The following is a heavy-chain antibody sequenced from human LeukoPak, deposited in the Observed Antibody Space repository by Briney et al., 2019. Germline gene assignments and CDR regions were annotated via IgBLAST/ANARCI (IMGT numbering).Heavy chain of an antibody. CDR1: GFTFSSYA. V-gene: IGHV3-23*01. J-gene: IGHJ4*02. CDR3: AKGHSGSPSHYFDY. D-gene: IGHD1-26*01. CDR2: ISGSGGST. Sequence: GGSLRLSCAASGFTFSSYAMSWVRQAPGKGLEWVSAISGSGGSTYYANSVKGRFTISRDNSKNTLYLQMNSLRAEDTAVYYCAKGHSGSPSHYFDYWGQGTLVTVSS.